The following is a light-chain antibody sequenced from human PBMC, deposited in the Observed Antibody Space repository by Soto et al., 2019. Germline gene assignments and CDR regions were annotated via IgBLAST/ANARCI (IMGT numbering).Light chain of an antibody. J-gene: IGKJ1*01. CDR2: GAS. CDR3: RQYGSAPGGM. CDR1: QSVSSSY. Sequence: EIVLTQSPGPLSLSPGQRATPSCRASQSVSSSYLARYQQKPGQAPRLLIYGASSRATGIPDRFSGSGFGTDFSLTISRLEPEDFVVYYCRQYGSAPGGMFGEGPKVEIK. V-gene: IGKV3-20*01.